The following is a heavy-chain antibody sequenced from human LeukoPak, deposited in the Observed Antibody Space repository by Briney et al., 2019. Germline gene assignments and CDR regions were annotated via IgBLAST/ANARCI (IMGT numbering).Heavy chain of an antibody. V-gene: IGHV3-30*19. J-gene: IGHJ4*02. CDR2: IWYDGSNK. CDR1: GFTFSSYG. D-gene: IGHD4-17*01. CDR3: ARGSADYGDYVGYFDY. Sequence: GGSLRLSCAASGFTFSSYGMHWVRQAPGKGLEWVAVIWYDGSNKYYADSVKGRFTISRDNSKNTLYLQMNSLRAEDTAVYYCARGSADYGDYVGYFDYWGQGTLVTVSS.